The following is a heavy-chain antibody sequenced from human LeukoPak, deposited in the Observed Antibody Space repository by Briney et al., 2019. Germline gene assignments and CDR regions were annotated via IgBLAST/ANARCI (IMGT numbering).Heavy chain of an antibody. CDR3: ARESHYYDSSGYQGMDY. Sequence: ASVKVSCKASGYTFTSYGISWVRQAPGQGLEWMGWKSAYNGNTNYAQKLQGRVTMTTDTSTSTAYMELRSLRSDDTAVYYCARESHYYDSSGYQGMDYWGQGTLVTVSS. V-gene: IGHV1-18*01. CDR1: GYTFTSYG. CDR2: KSAYNGNT. J-gene: IGHJ4*02. D-gene: IGHD3-22*01.